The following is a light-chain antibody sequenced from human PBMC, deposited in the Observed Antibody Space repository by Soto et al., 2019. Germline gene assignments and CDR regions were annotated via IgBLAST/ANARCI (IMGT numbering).Light chain of an antibody. V-gene: IGKV3-11*01. CDR1: QSVSSY. J-gene: IGKJ5*01. CDR3: QQRSNWPIT. Sequence: EIVLTQSPATLSLSPGDRATLSCRASQSVSSYLAWYQQKPGQAPRLLIYGASNRATDIPARFSGSGSGTDFTLTISSLEPEDFAVYYCQQRSNWPITFGQGTRLEIK. CDR2: GAS.